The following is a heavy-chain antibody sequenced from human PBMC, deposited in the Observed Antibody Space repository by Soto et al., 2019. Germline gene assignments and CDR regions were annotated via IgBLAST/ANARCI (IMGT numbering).Heavy chain of an antibody. Sequence: LSLTCSVSGGSVSDKTYYWSWIRQPPGKRLERIGYVYYSGTTNYNPSLKSRVTISVDLSKNRFSLRLSSVTTADTALYYCARTTAVPNTLRSRYFFDYWGQGTLVTVSS. J-gene: IGHJ4*02. CDR2: VYYSGTT. CDR1: GGSVSDKTYY. CDR3: ARTTAVPNTLRSRYFFDY. V-gene: IGHV4-61*01. D-gene: IGHD4-17*01.